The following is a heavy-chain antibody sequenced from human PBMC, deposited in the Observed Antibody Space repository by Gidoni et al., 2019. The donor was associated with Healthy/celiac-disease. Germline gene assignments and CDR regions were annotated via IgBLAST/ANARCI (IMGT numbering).Heavy chain of an antibody. J-gene: IGHJ6*02. CDR2: ISYDGSNK. D-gene: IGHD3-3*01. CDR1: GFTFSSYG. Sequence: QVQLVESGGGVVQPGRSLRLSCAASGFTFSSYGMHWVRQAPGKGLEWVAVISYDGSNKYYADSVKGRFTISRDNSKNTLYLQMNSLRAEDTAVYYCAKDLGFDFWSGYSSLSGMDVWGQGTTVTVSS. V-gene: IGHV3-30*18. CDR3: AKDLGFDFWSGYSSLSGMDV.